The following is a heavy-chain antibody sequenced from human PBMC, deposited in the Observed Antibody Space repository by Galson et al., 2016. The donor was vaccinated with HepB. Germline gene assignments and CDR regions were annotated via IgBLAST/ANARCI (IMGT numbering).Heavy chain of an antibody. Sequence: SVKVSCKASGGTFRSQAISWVRQAPGHGLEWMGGFIPVIGTATYAQKFQGRVTITADESTSTAYRELTTLTSEDTGVYYCARDWGYCLSNSWYWVYHYGLDVWGQGTTVTVSS. J-gene: IGHJ6*02. V-gene: IGHV1-69*13. D-gene: IGHD2-2*01. CDR1: GGTFRSQA. CDR3: ARDWGYCLSNSWYWVYHYGLDV. CDR2: FIPVIGTA.